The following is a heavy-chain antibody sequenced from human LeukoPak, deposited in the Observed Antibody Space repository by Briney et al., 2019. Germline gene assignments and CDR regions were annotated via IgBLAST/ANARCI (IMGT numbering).Heavy chain of an antibody. CDR1: GGTFSSYA. Sequence: SVKVSCKASGGTFSSYAISWVRQAPGQGLEWMGGIIPIFGTANYAQKFQGRVTITADESTSTAYMELSSLRSEDTAVYYCARRHYDSSGYWYCFDYWGQGTLVTVSS. D-gene: IGHD3-22*01. CDR2: IIPIFGTA. CDR3: ARRHYDSSGYWYCFDY. V-gene: IGHV1-69*13. J-gene: IGHJ4*02.